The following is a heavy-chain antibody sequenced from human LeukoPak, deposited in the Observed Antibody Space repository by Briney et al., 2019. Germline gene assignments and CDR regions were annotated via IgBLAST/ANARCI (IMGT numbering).Heavy chain of an antibody. CDR2: IYHSGST. CDR3: ARGSSGWYLKYYFDY. J-gene: IGHJ4*02. Sequence: PSETLSLTCAVYGGSISSSNWWSWVRQPPGKGLEWIGEIYHSGSTNYNPSLKSRVTISVDNSKNQFSLKLSSVTAADTAVYYCARGSSGWYLKYYFDYWGQGILVTVSS. CDR1: GGSISSSNW. D-gene: IGHD6-19*01. V-gene: IGHV4-4*02.